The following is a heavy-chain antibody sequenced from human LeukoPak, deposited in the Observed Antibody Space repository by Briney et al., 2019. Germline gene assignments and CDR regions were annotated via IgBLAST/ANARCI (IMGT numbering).Heavy chain of an antibody. CDR1: GGSISSSSYY. CDR2: IHYSGST. D-gene: IGHD3-22*01. V-gene: IGHV4-39*07. Sequence: SETLSLTCTVSGGSISSSSYYWGWIRHPPGKGLEWIGSIHYSGSTNYNPSLKRRVTISVDTSKNQFSLKRSSVTAADRAVYYCARGPYYYERKLDYWGQGTLVTVS. CDR3: ARGPYYYERKLDY. J-gene: IGHJ4*02.